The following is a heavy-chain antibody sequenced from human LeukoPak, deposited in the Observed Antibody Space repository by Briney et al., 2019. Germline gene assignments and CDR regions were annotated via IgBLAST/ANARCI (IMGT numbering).Heavy chain of an antibody. CDR3: ARALYNWNHAPYYYYGMDV. V-gene: IGHV1-69*06. CDR2: IIPIFGAA. J-gene: IGHJ6*04. CDR1: GGTFSSYA. D-gene: IGHD1-14*01. Sequence: SVKVSCKASGGTFSSYAISWVRQAPGQGLEWMGGIIPIFGAANYAQKFQGRVTITADKSTSTAYMELSSLRSEDTAVYYCARALYNWNHAPYYYYGMDVWGKGTTVTVSS.